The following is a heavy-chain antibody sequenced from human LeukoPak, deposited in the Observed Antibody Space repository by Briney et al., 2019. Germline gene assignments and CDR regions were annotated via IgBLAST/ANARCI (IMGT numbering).Heavy chain of an antibody. CDR3: ATQLNYYYGSGSPGIFDY. CDR2: IIPIFGTA. CDR1: GGTFSSYA. V-gene: IGHV1-69*05. J-gene: IGHJ4*02. D-gene: IGHD3-10*01. Sequence: GASVKVSCTASGGTFSSYAISWVRQAPGQGLEWMGRIIPIFGTANYAQKFQGRVTITTDESTSTAYMELSSLRSEDTAVYYCATQLNYYYGSGSPGIFDYWGQGTLVTVSS.